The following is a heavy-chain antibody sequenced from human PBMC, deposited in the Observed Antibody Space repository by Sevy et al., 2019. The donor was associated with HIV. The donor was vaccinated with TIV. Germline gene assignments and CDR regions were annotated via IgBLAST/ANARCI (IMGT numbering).Heavy chain of an antibody. D-gene: IGHD3-3*01. CDR1: GGSISSYY. Sequence: SETLSLTCTVSGGSISSYYWSWIRQPPGKGLERIGYIYYSGSTNYNPSLKSRVTISVDTSKNQFSLKLSSVTAADTAVYYCASSGVEYYDFRSGSKADYYYYMDVWGKGTTVTVSS. J-gene: IGHJ6*03. CDR3: ASSGVEYYDFRSGSKADYYYYMDV. V-gene: IGHV4-59*01. CDR2: IYYSGST.